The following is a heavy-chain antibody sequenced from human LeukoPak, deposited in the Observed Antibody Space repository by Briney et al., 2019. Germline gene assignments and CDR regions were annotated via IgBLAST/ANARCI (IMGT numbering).Heavy chain of an antibody. CDR2: IRGSGGST. CDR3: AAGYSSGWYVRYFDY. J-gene: IGHJ4*02. D-gene: IGHD6-19*01. CDR1: GFTFSSYA. V-gene: IGHV3-23*01. Sequence: GASLRLSCAASGFTFSSYAMSWVRQAPGKGLEWVSAIRGSGGSTYYADSVKVRFTISRDNSKSTLYLQMNSLRAEDTAVYYCAAGYSSGWYVRYFDYWGQGTLVTVSS.